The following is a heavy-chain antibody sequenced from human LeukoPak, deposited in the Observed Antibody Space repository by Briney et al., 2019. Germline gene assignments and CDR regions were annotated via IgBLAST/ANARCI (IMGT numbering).Heavy chain of an antibody. D-gene: IGHD2-21*01. J-gene: IGHJ4*02. Sequence: KPSETLSLTCTVSGGSISRYYWSWIRQPPGKGLEWIGYIYDSGNTNYNPSLKSRVTISVDTSKNQFYLKVRSVTAADTAVYDCAKGEGDYWGQGTLVTVSS. CDR2: IYDSGNT. V-gene: IGHV4-59*01. CDR3: AKGEGDY. CDR1: GGSISRYY.